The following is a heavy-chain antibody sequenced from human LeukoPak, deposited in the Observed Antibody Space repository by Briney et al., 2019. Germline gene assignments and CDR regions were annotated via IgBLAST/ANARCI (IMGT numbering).Heavy chain of an antibody. Sequence: SETLSLTCTVSGGSISSYYWSWIRQPPGKGLEWIGYIYYSGSTNYNPSLKSRVTISVDTSKNQFSLKLSSVTAADTAVYYCARSRTSWWLFDYWGQGTLVTVSS. V-gene: IGHV4-59*01. CDR3: ARSRTSWWLFDY. CDR1: GGSISSYY. J-gene: IGHJ4*02. D-gene: IGHD2-2*01. CDR2: IYYSGST.